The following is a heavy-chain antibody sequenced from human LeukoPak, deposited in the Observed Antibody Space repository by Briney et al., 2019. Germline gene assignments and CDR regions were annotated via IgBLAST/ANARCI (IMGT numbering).Heavy chain of an antibody. D-gene: IGHD5-24*01. CDR2: ISGSGGYT. CDR1: GFTFSNYA. V-gene: IGHV3-23*01. J-gene: IGHJ2*01. Sequence: PGGSLRLSCAASGFTFSNYAMIGVRQAPGKALEWVSAISGSGGYTYYADSVKGRFTISRDNSKNTLYLQMNSLRAEDMAVYYCARSKRWLEHYWYLDLWGRGTLVTVYS. CDR3: ARSKRWLEHYWYLDL.